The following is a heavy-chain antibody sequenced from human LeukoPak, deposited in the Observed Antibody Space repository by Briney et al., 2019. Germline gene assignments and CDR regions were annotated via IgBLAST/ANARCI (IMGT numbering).Heavy chain of an antibody. V-gene: IGHV3-30*02. Sequence: SGGSLRLSCAASGFTFSSYGMHWVRQAPGKGLEWVAVIWCGGSNKYYADAVNGRFTISRDNSKNTLYLQMNSLRAEATAVYYCAKDKGRGYSIDYWGQGTPVTASS. CDR2: IWCGGSNK. J-gene: IGHJ4*02. CDR1: GFTFSSYG. D-gene: IGHD5-18*01. CDR3: AKDKGRGYSIDY.